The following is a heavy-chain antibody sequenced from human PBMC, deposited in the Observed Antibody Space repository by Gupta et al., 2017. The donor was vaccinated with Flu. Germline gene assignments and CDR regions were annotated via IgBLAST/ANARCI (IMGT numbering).Heavy chain of an antibody. J-gene: IGHJ6*03. CDR1: SDYY. CDR2: IYYTGST. CDR3: ARHLRTLFGGVNLSYSYYLDV. D-gene: IGHD3-3*01. Sequence: SDYYWSWIRQPPGKGLEWIGYIYYTGSTNYNPSLKSRVTMSVDTSKDQLSLKLSSVTAADTAVYYCARHLRTLFGGVNLSYSYYLDVWGKG. V-gene: IGHV4-59*08.